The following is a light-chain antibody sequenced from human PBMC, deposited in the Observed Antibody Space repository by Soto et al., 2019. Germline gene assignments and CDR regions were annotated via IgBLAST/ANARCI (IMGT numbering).Light chain of an antibody. CDR3: QQRSNWPPLT. Sequence: EIVLTQSPATLSLSPGERATLSCRASQSVSNFLAWYQQRPGQAPRLLLYGASNRATGTPARFSGSGSGTDFTLTISSLEPEDSAVYYCQQRSNWPPLTFGGGTKVDIK. CDR2: GAS. J-gene: IGKJ4*01. CDR1: QSVSNF. V-gene: IGKV3-11*01.